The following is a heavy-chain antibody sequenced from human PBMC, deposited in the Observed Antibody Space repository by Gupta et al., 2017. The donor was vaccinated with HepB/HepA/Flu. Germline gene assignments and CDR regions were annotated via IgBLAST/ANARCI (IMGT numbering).Heavy chain of an antibody. CDR1: GGVFPSDYYW. D-gene: IGHD3-3*01. CDR2: VFRSGSV. CDR3: ARQIGGGSWSLDY. J-gene: IGHJ4*02. Sequence: QLQLQESGPGLVTPSETLSLTCVVPGGVFPSDYYWWGWIRQPPGKGLEWIGIVFRSGSVHYNPSLESRLTISVDTSRSQFSLKLKSLTAADTAVYYCARQIGGGSWSLDYWGQGILVTISS. V-gene: IGHV4-39*01.